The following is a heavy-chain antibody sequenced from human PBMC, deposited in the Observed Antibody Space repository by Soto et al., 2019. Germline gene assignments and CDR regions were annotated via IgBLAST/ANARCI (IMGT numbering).Heavy chain of an antibody. D-gene: IGHD2-8*01. J-gene: IGHJ4*02. CDR1: GFTFSSYA. CDR2: ISGSGGRV. V-gene: IGHV3-23*01. CDR3: AGRYCTNGVCPFDS. Sequence: GGSLRLSCAASGFTFSSYAMSWVRQAPGKGLEWVSAISGSGGRVYYADSVKGRFTISRDNAKNSLFLQMNSLRAEDTAVYYCAGRYCTNGVCPFDSWGQGTLVTVSS.